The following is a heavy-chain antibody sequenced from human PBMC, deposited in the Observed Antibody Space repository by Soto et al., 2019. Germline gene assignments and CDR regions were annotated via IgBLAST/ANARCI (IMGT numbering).Heavy chain of an antibody. J-gene: IGHJ3*02. CDR3: AREGGHGAFDI. V-gene: IGHV3-48*03. CDR1: GFTFSSYE. D-gene: IGHD3-16*01. Sequence: GSLRLSCAASGFTFSSYEMNWVRQAPGKGLEWVSYISSSGSTIYYADSVKGRFTISRDNAKNSLYLQMNSLRAEDTAVYYCAREGGHGAFDIWGQGTMVTVSS. CDR2: ISSSGSTI.